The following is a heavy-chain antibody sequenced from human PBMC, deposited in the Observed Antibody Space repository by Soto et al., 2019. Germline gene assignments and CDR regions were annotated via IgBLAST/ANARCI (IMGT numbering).Heavy chain of an antibody. CDR2: IYPSGNT. CDR1: GGSISSYY. CDR3: AGDEGYYYSGVDV. V-gene: IGHV4-4*07. Sequence: SETLSLTCAVSGGSISSYYWSWIRQTAGKGLEWIGRIYPSGNTNYNPSLKSRVTMSIDTSKNQLSLKLRSVTAADTAVYFCAGDEGYYYSGVDVWGQGTAVTVSS. J-gene: IGHJ6*02.